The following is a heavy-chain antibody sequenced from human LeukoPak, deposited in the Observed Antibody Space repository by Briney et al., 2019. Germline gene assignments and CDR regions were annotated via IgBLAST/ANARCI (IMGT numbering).Heavy chain of an antibody. J-gene: IGHJ6*02. V-gene: IGHV3-66*01. CDR2: IYSGGST. CDR1: GFTVSSNY. CDR3: ARDGAEKDYDFWSGSPGAYYYYGMDV. D-gene: IGHD3-3*01. Sequence: GGSLRLSCAASGFTVSSNYMSWVRQAPGKGLEWVSVIYSGGSTYYADSVKGRFTISGDNSKNTLYLQMNSLRAEDTAVYYCARDGAEKDYDFWSGSPGAYYYYGMDVWGQGTTVTVSS.